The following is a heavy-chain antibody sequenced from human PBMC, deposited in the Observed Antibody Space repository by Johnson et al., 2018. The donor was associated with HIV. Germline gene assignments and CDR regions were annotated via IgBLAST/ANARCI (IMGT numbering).Heavy chain of an antibody. V-gene: IGHV3-23*04. CDR3: AKDRPDNWNPTFHALDI. D-gene: IGHD1-20*01. CDR2: ISGSGGST. CDR1: GFTISTYG. J-gene: IGHJ3*02. Sequence: VQLVESGGGVVQPGRSLRLSCVVSGFTISTYGMHWVRQAPGKGLEWVSGISGSGGSTYYADSVKGRFTISRDNSKNTLCLQMSSLRAEDAALYYCAKDRPDNWNPTFHALDIWGQGTMVTVSS.